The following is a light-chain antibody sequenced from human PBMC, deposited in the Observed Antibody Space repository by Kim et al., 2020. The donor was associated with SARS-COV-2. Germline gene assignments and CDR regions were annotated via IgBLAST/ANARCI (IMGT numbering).Light chain of an antibody. CDR1: GSNIGRNA. CDR3: AAWDDRLNGPV. Sequence: ELTQPPSASGTPGQRVTISCSGSGSNIGRNAVNWYRQLPGTAPKLLMYSNNERSSGVPDRFSGSKSGTSASLAISGLQSEDEADYYCAAWDDRLNGPVFGGGTKVTVL. J-gene: IGLJ3*02. CDR2: SNN. V-gene: IGLV1-44*01.